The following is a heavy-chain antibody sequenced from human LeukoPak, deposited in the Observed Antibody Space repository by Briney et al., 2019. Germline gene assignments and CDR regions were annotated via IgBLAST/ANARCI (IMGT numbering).Heavy chain of an antibody. V-gene: IGHV3-49*04. Sequence: GGSLRLSCAASGFTFGDYAMTWVRQAPGKGLEWVGFIRSKAYGGTTEYAASVKGRFTISRDDSKSIAYLQMNSLKTEDTAVYYCTRDQTPHYWGQGTLVTVSS. J-gene: IGHJ4*02. CDR1: GFTFGDYA. CDR3: TRDQTPHY. CDR2: IRSKAYGGTT.